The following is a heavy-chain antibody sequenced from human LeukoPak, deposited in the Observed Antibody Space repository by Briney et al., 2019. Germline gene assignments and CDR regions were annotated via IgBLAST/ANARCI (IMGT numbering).Heavy chain of an antibody. CDR3: ARGQWFGELLYDWFDP. V-gene: IGHV1-8*01. D-gene: IGHD3-10*01. Sequence: ASVKVSCKASGYTFTSYDINWVRQATGQGLEWMGWMNPNSGNTGYAQKFQGRVTMTRNTSISTAYMELSSLRSEDTAVYYCARGQWFGELLYDWFDPWGQGTLVTVSS. J-gene: IGHJ5*02. CDR2: MNPNSGNT. CDR1: GYTFTSYD.